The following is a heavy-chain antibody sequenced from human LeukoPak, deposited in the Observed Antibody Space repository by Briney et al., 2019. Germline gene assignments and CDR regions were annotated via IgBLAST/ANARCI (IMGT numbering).Heavy chain of an antibody. CDR3: ARGPYYDRSGWYYYYGMDV. CDR1: GGTFSTYA. J-gene: IGHJ6*02. CDR2: IIPILGVT. D-gene: IGHD3-22*01. V-gene: IGHV1-69*04. Sequence: GASVKVSCKASGGTFSTYAISWVRQAPGQGLEWMGRIIPILGVTNYAQKFQGRVTITADKSTSTAYMELSSLRSEDTAVYHCARGPYYDRSGWYYYYGMDVWGQGTTVTVSS.